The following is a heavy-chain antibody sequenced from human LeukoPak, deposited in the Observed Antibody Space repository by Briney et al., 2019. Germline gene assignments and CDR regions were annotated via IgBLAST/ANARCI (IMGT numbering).Heavy chain of an antibody. V-gene: IGHV3-53*01. CDR2: IYSGGST. Sequence: GGSLRLSCAASGFTVSSNYMSWVRQAPGKGLQWVSVIYSGGSTYYADSVKGRFTISRDNSKNTLYLQMNSPRAEDTAVYYCAREPPIAAAGWFDPWGQGTLVIVSS. CDR3: AREPPIAAAGWFDP. CDR1: GFTVSSNY. J-gene: IGHJ5*02. D-gene: IGHD6-13*01.